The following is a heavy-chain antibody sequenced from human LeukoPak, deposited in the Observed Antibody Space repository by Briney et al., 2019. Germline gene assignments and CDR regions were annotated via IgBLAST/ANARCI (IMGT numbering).Heavy chain of an antibody. CDR1: GDSVSNNNAA. J-gene: IGHJ5*02. V-gene: IGHV6-1*01. CDR3: ARGGIGDPVALFET. D-gene: IGHD6-19*01. CDR2: TYYRSKWYD. Sequence: SQTLSLTCAISGDSVSNNNAAWNWIRQSPSRGLEWLGRTYYRSKWYDDYAVSVKSRITINPDTSKNQVSLQLNSLTPEDTAIYYCARGGIGDPVALFETWGQGTLVTVSS.